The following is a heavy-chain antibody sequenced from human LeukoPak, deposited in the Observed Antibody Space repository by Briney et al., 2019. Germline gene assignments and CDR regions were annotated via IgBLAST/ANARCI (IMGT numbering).Heavy chain of an antibody. D-gene: IGHD1-1*01. V-gene: IGHV4-4*02. CDR2: ISLTGLT. CDR3: SRENGYFSPFGY. CDR1: GGSISNTNW. Sequence: SETLCLSCGVSGGSISNTNWWSGVRQPPRQGLEWIGVISLTGLTHYNPSLESRVTVSLDKSKNQLSLNLTSVTAADTAVYYCSRENGYFSPFGYWGRGTLATVLS. J-gene: IGHJ4*02.